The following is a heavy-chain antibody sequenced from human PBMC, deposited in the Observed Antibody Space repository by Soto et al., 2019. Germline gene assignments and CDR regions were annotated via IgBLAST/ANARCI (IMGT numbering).Heavy chain of an antibody. D-gene: IGHD1-1*01. J-gene: IGHJ6*02. CDR2: ISSSSTFI. CDR1: GFTFNSYS. V-gene: IGHV3-21*01. CDR3: ARGRPTGYSYYGMDV. Sequence: PGGSVRLSCAASGFTFNSYSMNWVRQAPGKGLEWVSSISSSSTFIYDADSVKGRFSISRDNAKNSLFLQMNSLRAEDTAVYFCARGRPTGYSYYGMDVWGQGTTVTVS.